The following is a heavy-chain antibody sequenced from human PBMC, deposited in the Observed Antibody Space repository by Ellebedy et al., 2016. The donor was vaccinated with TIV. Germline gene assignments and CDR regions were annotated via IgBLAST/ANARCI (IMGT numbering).Heavy chain of an antibody. D-gene: IGHD3-10*01. V-gene: IGHV1-69*13. Sequence: AASVKVSCKASGGTFNTFAISWVRRAPGQGLEWMGGITPIFAAVYYAQKFQGRVTITADESTSTAYMELSSLTSEDTAVYYCARALWNYVSGSYYNAQTSFGYWGQGTLVTVSS. J-gene: IGHJ4*02. CDR2: ITPIFAAV. CDR3: ARALWNYVSGSYYNAQTSFGY. CDR1: GGTFNTFA.